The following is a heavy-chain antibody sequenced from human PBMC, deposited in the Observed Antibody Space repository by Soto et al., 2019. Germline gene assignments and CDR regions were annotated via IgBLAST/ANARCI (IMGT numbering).Heavy chain of an antibody. CDR2: INHSGST. CDR3: ARVVPAAPAARGYWFYP. D-gene: IGHD2-2*01. CDR1: GGSFSGYY. Sequence: SETLSLTCAVYGGSFSGYYWSWIRQPPGKGLEWIGEINHSGSTNYNPSLKSRVTISVDTSKNQFSLKLSSVTAADTAVYYCARVVPAAPAARGYWFYPWGQGTLVTVSS. J-gene: IGHJ5*02. V-gene: IGHV4-34*01.